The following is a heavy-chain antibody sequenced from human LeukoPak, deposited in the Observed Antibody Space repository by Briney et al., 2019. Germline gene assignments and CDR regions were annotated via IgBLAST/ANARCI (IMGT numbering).Heavy chain of an antibody. CDR1: GFTFSNYV. D-gene: IGHD3-10*01. Sequence: GGSLRLSCAASGFTFSNYVMSWVRQAPGKGLEWVSAIGGGATTYYADYVKGRFTISRDNSKNTLYLQMNSLRAEDTAVYYCAKEGAFPIITYDSWGQGTLVTVSS. J-gene: IGHJ5*01. CDR3: AKEGAFPIITYDS. V-gene: IGHV3-23*01. CDR2: IGGGATT.